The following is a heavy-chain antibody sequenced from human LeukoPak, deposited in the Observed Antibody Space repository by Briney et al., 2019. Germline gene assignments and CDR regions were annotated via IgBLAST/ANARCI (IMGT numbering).Heavy chain of an antibody. CDR1: GYTFINFA. Sequence: GASVKVSCKASGYTFINFAINWGRQAPGQRPEWLGWINAGNGNTKYSQKFQGRVTITRDTSASTVYMELSSLTSEDTAVYYCASGPRAAADDYWGQGTLVTVSS. CDR3: ASGPRAAADDY. V-gene: IGHV1-3*01. J-gene: IGHJ4*02. D-gene: IGHD6-13*01. CDR2: INAGNGNT.